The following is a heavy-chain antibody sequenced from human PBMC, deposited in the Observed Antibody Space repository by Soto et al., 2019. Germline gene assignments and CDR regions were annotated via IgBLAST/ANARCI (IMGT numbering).Heavy chain of an antibody. Sequence: SETLSLTCTVSGDSIISSGFYWGWFRHPPGKGLEWIGSIFYLGSSYYNPSLKSRVTMSVDTSKNQFSLRLRSVTAADTALYFCARHSLAIRKNNWFDPWGQGIMVTVSS. CDR1: GDSIISSGFY. D-gene: IGHD3-3*02. V-gene: IGHV4-39*01. CDR2: IFYLGSS. J-gene: IGHJ5*02. CDR3: ARHSLAIRKNNWFDP.